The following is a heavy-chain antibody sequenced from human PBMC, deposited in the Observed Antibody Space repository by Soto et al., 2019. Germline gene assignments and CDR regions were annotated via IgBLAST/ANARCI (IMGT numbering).Heavy chain of an antibody. CDR2: IYYSGNT. V-gene: IGHV4-30-4*01. D-gene: IGHD2-2*01. CDR1: GDSINSNNYY. J-gene: IGHJ4*02. CDR3: TRGAAMSPVGY. Sequence: QVQLQESGPGLVKPSQTLSLTCTVSGDSINSNNYYWSWIRQPPGKGPGWVGYIYYSGNTFYNPSLEGRAIISIDISKNQFSLRLTSVTAADTAVYYCTRGAAMSPVGYWGQGTLVTVSS.